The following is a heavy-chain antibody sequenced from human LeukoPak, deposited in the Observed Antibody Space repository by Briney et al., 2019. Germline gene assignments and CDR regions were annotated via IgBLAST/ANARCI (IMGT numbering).Heavy chain of an antibody. CDR1: GFTFSSYS. J-gene: IGHJ4*02. Sequence: GGSLRLSCAASGFTFSSYSMNWVRQAPWKGLEWVSYISSSSSTIYYADSVKGRFTISRDNSKNTLYLQMNSLRAEDTAVYYCARDGGGWYWGYWGQGTLVTASS. CDR3: ARDGGGWYWGY. D-gene: IGHD6-19*01. V-gene: IGHV3-48*01. CDR2: ISSSSSTI.